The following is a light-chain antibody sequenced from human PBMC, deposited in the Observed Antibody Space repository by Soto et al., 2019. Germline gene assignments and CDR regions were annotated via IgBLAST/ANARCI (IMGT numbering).Light chain of an antibody. CDR1: QSVSGSY. Sequence: EVVLTQSSGTLSLSPGERATLSCRASQSVSGSYLTWYQQKPGQAPRRLIFGASSRASGTPDRFSGSGSGTDFTLTISRLEPEDFAVYYCQQYDTSSYTFGQGTKLEIK. CDR3: QQYDTSSYT. J-gene: IGKJ2*01. CDR2: GAS. V-gene: IGKV3-20*01.